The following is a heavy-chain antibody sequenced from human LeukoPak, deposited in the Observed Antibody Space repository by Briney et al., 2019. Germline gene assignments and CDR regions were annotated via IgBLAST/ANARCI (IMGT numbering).Heavy chain of an antibody. Sequence: GGSLRLSCAASGFTFSYYAMSWVRQAPGMGLEWVSAISGSGGSTYYADSVKGRFTISRDNSKNTLYLQMNSLRAEDTGVYYCATGSQWYSGSHGWGQGTLVTVSS. J-gene: IGHJ4*02. V-gene: IGHV3-23*01. CDR2: ISGSGGST. D-gene: IGHD1-26*01. CDR3: ATGSQWYSGSHG. CDR1: GFTFSYYA.